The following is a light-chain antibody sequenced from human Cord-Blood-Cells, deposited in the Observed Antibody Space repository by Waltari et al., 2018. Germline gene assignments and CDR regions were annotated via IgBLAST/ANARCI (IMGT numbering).Light chain of an antibody. CDR2: DVS. V-gene: IGLV2-11*01. J-gene: IGLJ2*01. Sequence: QSALTQPRSVSGSPGQSVTISCTGTSSDVGGYNYVSWYQQHPGKAPKLMIYDVSKRPPGAPERFAGSKSGNTASLTISGLQAEDETDYYCCSYAGSYVVFGGGTKLTVL. CDR1: SSDVGGYNY. CDR3: CSYAGSYVV.